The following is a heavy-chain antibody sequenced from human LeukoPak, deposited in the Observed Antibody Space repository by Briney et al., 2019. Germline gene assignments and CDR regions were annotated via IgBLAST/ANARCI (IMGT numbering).Heavy chain of an antibody. D-gene: IGHD4-4*01. Sequence: NSSETLSLTCAVYGGSFSGYYWSWIRQPPGKGLEWIGEINHSGSTNYNPSLKSRVTISIDTSMNQFSLKLSSVTGADTAVYYCARVTPAVGPDYWGQGTLVTVSS. CDR3: ARVTPAVGPDY. V-gene: IGHV4-34*01. CDR2: INHSGST. J-gene: IGHJ4*02. CDR1: GGSFSGYY.